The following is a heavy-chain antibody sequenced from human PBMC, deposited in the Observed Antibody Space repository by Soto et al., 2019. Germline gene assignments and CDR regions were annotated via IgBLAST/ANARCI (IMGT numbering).Heavy chain of an antibody. CDR3: ATTPRPWDCSSTSCTLDV. J-gene: IGHJ6*02. CDR2: IKQDGSEK. Sequence: EVQLVESGGGLVQPGGSLRLSCAASGFTFSSYWMSWVRQAPGKGLEWVANIKQDGSEKYYVDSVKGRFTISRDNSKNTLYLQMNSLRAEDTAVYYCATTPRPWDCSSTSCTLDVWGQGTTVTVSS. CDR1: GFTFSSYW. D-gene: IGHD2-2*01. V-gene: IGHV3-7*03.